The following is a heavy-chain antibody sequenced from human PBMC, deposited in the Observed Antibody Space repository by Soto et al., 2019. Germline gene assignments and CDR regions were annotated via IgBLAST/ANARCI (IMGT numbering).Heavy chain of an antibody. CDR2: ISSTSSYT. J-gene: IGHJ4*02. V-gene: IGHV3-21*01. CDR1: GFTFSSYA. CDR3: ARDLALAGNY. Sequence: KSGGSLRLSCAASGFTFSSYAMNWVRQTQEKGLEWVSSISSTSSYTHYSDSAKGRFTISRDNANNSLFLQMNSLRAEDTATYYCARDLALAGNYWGQGVLVTVSS. D-gene: IGHD6-19*01.